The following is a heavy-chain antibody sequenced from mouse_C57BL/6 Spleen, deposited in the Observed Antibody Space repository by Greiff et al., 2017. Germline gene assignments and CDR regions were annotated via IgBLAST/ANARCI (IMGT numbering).Heavy chain of an antibody. CDR3: ARDRRVGYGSNYAMDY. CDR1: GFTFSDYY. Sequence: EVKLMESEGGLVQPGSSMKLSCTASGFTFSDYYMAWVRQVPEKGLEWVANINYDGSSTYYLDSLKSRFIISRDNAKNLLYLQMSRLTCGDTATYYCARDRRVGYGSNYAMDYWGQGTSVTVSS. CDR2: INYDGSST. J-gene: IGHJ4*01. V-gene: IGHV5-16*01. D-gene: IGHD1-1*01.